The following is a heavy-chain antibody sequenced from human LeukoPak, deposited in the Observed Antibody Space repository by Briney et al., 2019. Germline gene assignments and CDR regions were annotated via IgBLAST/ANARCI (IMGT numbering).Heavy chain of an antibody. CDR3: VYGYYFDY. V-gene: IGHV3-23*01. Sequence: GGSLRLSCAASGFTFSSYAMSWVRQAPGEGLEWVSPIGSSNGMTYYANSVKGRFTISRDNSKNTLYLQMNSLRAEDTAIYYCVYGYYFDYWGQGTLVTVSS. CDR2: IGSSNGMT. J-gene: IGHJ4*02. D-gene: IGHD3-10*01. CDR1: GFTFSSYA.